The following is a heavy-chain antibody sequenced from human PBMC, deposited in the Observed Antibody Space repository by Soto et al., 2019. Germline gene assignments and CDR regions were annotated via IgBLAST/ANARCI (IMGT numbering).Heavy chain of an antibody. D-gene: IGHD3-3*02. CDR2: FYYSGNT. Sequence: SETLSLTCTVSGGSISSTTYYWGWMRQPPGKGLEWIGSFYYSGNTYYNPSLKSRVTISVDTSKNQFSLKLSSVTAADTAVYYCASPKIAFYNWFDPWGQGTLVTVSS. CDR3: ASPKIAFYNWFDP. J-gene: IGHJ5*02. V-gene: IGHV4-39*01. CDR1: GGSISSTTYY.